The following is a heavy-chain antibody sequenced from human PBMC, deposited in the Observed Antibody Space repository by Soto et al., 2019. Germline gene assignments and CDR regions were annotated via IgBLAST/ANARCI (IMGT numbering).Heavy chain of an antibody. V-gene: IGHV1-58*01. CDR3: ATGAYCXGGSCSDYYYYYYGMDL. Sequence: GASVKVSCKTSGFTFRSSAVQWVRQARGQRLEWIGWLVVGTGNTNYAQKFQQRVTISSDRSTNTVSMELSSLTSEDTAVYYCATGAYCXGGSCSDYYYYYYGMDLWGLGTTVTVSS. CDR2: LVVGTGNT. J-gene: IGHJ6*02. D-gene: IGHD2-15*01. CDR1: GFTFRSSA.